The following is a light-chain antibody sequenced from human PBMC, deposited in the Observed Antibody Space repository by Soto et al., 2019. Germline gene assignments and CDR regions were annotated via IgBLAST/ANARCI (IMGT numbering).Light chain of an antibody. J-gene: IGLJ2*01. CDR2: GNG. Sequence: QSVLTQPPSVSGTPGPTVYISCAGTSSHIGADYDVHWYQQLQGTAPRLLIFGNGVRPSGVPDRFSGSKSGTSASLAITGLPAVDEAIYSGQSYDNSLTTAIFGAGTQLTVL. V-gene: IGLV1-40*01. CDR1: SSHIGADYD. CDR3: QSYDNSLTTAI.